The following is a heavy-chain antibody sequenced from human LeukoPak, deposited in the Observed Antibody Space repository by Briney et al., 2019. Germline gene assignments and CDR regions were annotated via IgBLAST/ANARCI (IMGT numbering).Heavy chain of an antibody. Sequence: PGGSLRLSCAASGFTFSSYGMHWVRQAPGKGLEWVAFIRYDGSNKYYADSVKGRFTISRDNSKNTLYLQMNSLRGDDTAVYYCARDGIGSFSSYWYFDLWGRGTLVTVSS. CDR1: GFTFSSYG. CDR2: IRYDGSNK. V-gene: IGHV3-30*02. CDR3: ARDGIGSFSSYWYFDL. J-gene: IGHJ2*01. D-gene: IGHD1-26*01.